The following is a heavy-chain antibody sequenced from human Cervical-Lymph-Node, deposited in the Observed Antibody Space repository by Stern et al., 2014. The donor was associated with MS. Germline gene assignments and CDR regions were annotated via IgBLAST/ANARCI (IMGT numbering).Heavy chain of an antibody. V-gene: IGHV1-69*06. CDR1: GGTFSSYA. Sequence: QVQLVQSGAEVKKPGSSVKVSCKASGGTFSSYAISWVRQAPGQGLDWMGGIIPIFGTATYAQKFQGRVTITADKSTSTAYMELSSLRSEDTAVYYCARGYSGYDYRSRPHYYYYGMDVWGQGTTVTVSS. CDR3: ARGYSGYDYRSRPHYYYYGMDV. J-gene: IGHJ6*02. CDR2: IIPIFGTA. D-gene: IGHD5-12*01.